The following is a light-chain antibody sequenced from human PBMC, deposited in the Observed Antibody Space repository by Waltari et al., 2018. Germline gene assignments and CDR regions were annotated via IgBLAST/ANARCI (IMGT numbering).Light chain of an antibody. J-gene: IGLJ2*01. CDR3: QTWDSNTVV. V-gene: IGLV3-1*01. CDR2: QDT. Sequence: SYDLTQPPSVSASPGQTARIACFGVHLGDKNISWSQKKPGQSPVLVIYQDTKRPSVIPERFSASNSGNTATLTVSETQAVDEASYYCQTWDSNTVVFGGGTTLTVL. CDR1: HLGDKN.